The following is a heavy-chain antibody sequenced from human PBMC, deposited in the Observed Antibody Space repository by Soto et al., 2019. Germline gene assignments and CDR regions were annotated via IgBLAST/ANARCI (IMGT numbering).Heavy chain of an antibody. J-gene: IGHJ5*02. Sequence: SETLSLTCAVSGGSISSGAYSWSWIRQPPGKGLEWVGYIYHSGSTYYNPSLKSRVTISVDTSKNQFSLKLSSVTAADTAVYYCARLVWSYGTWCAPWGQGTLVTVS. CDR1: GGSISSGAYS. D-gene: IGHD5-18*01. V-gene: IGHV4-30-2*01. CDR2: IYHSGST. CDR3: ARLVWSYGTWCAP.